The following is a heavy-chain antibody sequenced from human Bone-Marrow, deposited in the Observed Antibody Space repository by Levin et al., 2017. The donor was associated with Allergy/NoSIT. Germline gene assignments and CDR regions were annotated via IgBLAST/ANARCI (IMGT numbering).Heavy chain of an antibody. CDR2: IYYSGST. D-gene: IGHD4-23*01. Sequence: PSETLSLTCTVSGGSISSGDYYWSWIRQPPGKGLEWIGYIYYSGSTYYNPSLKSRVTISVDTSKNQFSLKLSSVTAADTAVYYCARTYGGNSLPYYFDYWGQGTLVTVSS. CDR1: GGSISSGDYY. CDR3: ARTYGGNSLPYYFDY. J-gene: IGHJ4*02. V-gene: IGHV4-30-4*01.